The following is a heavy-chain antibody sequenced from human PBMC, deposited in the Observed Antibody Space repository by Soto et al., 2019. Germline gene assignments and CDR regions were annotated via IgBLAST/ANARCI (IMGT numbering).Heavy chain of an antibody. CDR1: GYTFTSYA. J-gene: IGHJ6*02. Sequence: ASVKVSCKASGYTFTSYAMNWVRQAPGQGLEWMGWINTNTGNPTYAQGFTGRFVFSLDTSVSTAYLQICSLKAEDTAVYYCAREMYYDFWSGYRYYYYGMDVWGQGTTVTVSS. CDR2: INTNTGNP. V-gene: IGHV7-4-1*01. D-gene: IGHD3-3*01. CDR3: AREMYYDFWSGYRYYYYGMDV.